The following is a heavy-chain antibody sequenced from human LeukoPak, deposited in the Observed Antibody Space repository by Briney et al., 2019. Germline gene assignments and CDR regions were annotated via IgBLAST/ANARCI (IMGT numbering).Heavy chain of an antibody. CDR2: IYPGGAL. Sequence: PRGSLRLSCAASEFTVTTNYMSWVRQAPGKGLQWVSVIYPGGALYYADSVKGRFIISRAHSKNTLSLQMNSLTADDTAVYYCVRGPRNYDDSGFHYGVFDIWGQGTVVTVSS. CDR3: VRGPRNYDDSGFHYGVFDI. D-gene: IGHD4/OR15-4a*01. V-gene: IGHV3-53*01. J-gene: IGHJ3*02. CDR1: EFTVTTNY.